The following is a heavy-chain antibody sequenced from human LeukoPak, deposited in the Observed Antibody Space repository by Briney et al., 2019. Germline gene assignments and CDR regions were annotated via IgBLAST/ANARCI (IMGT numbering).Heavy chain of an antibody. CDR3: ARAPEGYCSSARCTTAEYFQH. CDR1: GYTFTGYD. Sequence: GASVKVSCKAPGYTFTGYDINWVRQAAGQGLEWMGWMNPNNSNTGYAQKFQGRLTITRDTSINTTYMELSSLISDDTAVYYCARAPEGYCSSARCTTAEYFQHWGQGTLVTVSS. J-gene: IGHJ1*01. CDR2: MNPNNSNT. V-gene: IGHV1-8*03. D-gene: IGHD2-2*01.